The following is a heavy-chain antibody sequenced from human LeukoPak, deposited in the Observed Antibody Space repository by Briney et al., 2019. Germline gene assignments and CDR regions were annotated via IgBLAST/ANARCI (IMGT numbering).Heavy chain of an antibody. CDR2: INSDGSWT. J-gene: IGHJ4*02. Sequence: GGSLRLSCAASGNYWMHWIRQAPGKGLVWVSHINSDGSWTSYADSVKGRFTISKDNAKNTVYLQMNSLRAEDTAVYYCVSFYETYWGRGTLVTVSS. V-gene: IGHV3-74*01. CDR1: GNYW. CDR3: VSFYETY. D-gene: IGHD2/OR15-2a*01.